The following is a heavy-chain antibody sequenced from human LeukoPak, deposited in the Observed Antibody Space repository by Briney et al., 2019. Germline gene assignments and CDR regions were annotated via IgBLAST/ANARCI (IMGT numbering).Heavy chain of an antibody. Sequence: GGSLRLSCAASGFTFSSYAMHWVRQAPGKGLEWVSVIYSGGSSYYADSMKGRFTISRDNSKNTLFLQMSGLGAEDTAVYYCAKQTDTTGSRGGAFDIWGQGTMVTVSS. CDR2: IYSGGSS. V-gene: IGHV3-23*03. CDR1: GFTFSSYA. D-gene: IGHD3-22*01. CDR3: AKQTDTTGSRGGAFDI. J-gene: IGHJ3*02.